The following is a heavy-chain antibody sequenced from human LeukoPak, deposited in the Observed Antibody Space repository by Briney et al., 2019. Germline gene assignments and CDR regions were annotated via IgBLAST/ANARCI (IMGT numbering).Heavy chain of an antibody. CDR1: GGSISSYY. D-gene: IGHD5-18*01. Sequence: PSETLFLTCTVSGGSISSYYWSWIRQPAGRGLEWIGRIYTSGSTNYNPSLKSRVTMSVDTSKNQFSLKLSSVTAADTAVYYCARARVSVDTAMAIFDYWGQGTLVTVSS. CDR2: IYTSGST. J-gene: IGHJ4*02. CDR3: ARARVSVDTAMAIFDY. V-gene: IGHV4-4*07.